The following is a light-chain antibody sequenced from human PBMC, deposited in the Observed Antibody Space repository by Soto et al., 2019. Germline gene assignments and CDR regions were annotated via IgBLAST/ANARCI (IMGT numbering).Light chain of an antibody. CDR3: LQSNNFPFT. Sequence: DIQMTQSPSFVSASIGDRVTITCRASQGIGSWLAWYQQVPGRAPRLLIFPASPFQSGVSSRFRGSGSGTDFTLTITSLQPEDFATYFCLQSNNFPFTFGEGTKVEMK. CDR2: PAS. V-gene: IGKV1-12*02. CDR1: QGIGSW. J-gene: IGKJ4*01.